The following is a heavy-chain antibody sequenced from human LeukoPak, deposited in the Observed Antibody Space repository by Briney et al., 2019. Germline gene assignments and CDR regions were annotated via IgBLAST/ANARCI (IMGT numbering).Heavy chain of an antibody. J-gene: IGHJ6*03. Sequence: PGGSLRLSCAASGFTFSSYAMHWVRQAPGKGLEWVAVISYDGSNKYYADSVKGRFTISRDNSKNTLNLQMNSLRAEDTAVYYCARDLYCSSTSCSVIYMDVWGKGTTVTVSS. V-gene: IGHV3-30*04. CDR2: ISYDGSNK. CDR1: GFTFSSYA. CDR3: ARDLYCSSTSCSVIYMDV. D-gene: IGHD2-2*01.